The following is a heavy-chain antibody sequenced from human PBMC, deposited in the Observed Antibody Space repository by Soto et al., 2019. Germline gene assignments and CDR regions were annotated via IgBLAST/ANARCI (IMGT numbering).Heavy chain of an antibody. D-gene: IGHD6-19*01. J-gene: IGHJ2*01. Sequence: QVQLVQSGTEVKKPGSSVKVSCTASGGSSTNYALSWVRQAPGQGLEWMGGIIPVFGTPNYSPNFQDRVTITADKSTATVYMELTSLRLEDTAMYFCLRSLYISGWVNWYFDLWGRGTLVTVSS. CDR1: GGSSTNYA. CDR3: LRSLYISGWVNWYFDL. CDR2: IIPVFGTP. V-gene: IGHV1-69*06.